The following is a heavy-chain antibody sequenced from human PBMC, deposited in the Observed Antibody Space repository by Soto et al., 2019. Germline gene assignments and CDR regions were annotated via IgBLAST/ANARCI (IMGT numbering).Heavy chain of an antibody. D-gene: IGHD1-7*01. CDR3: TTDMNGDWNYSWYYYYMDV. J-gene: IGHJ6*03. CDR2: IKSKTDGGTT. CDR1: GCTFIDHD. V-gene: IGHV3-15*01. Sequence: AAGCTFIDHDVSRIRQTQGKGLEWVGRIKSKTDGGTTDYAAPVKGRFTISRDDSKNTMYLQMNSLKTEDTAVYYCTTDMNGDWNYSWYYYYMDVWGKPTTVNVSS.